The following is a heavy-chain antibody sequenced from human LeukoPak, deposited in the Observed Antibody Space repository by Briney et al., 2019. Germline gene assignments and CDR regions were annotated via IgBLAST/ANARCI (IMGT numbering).Heavy chain of an antibody. CDR1: GDSISSYY. CDR2: IYYSGST. D-gene: IGHD1-26*01. Sequence: SETLSLTCTVSGDSISSYYWSWIRQPPRKGLEWIGYIYYSGSTNYNPSLKSRVTISVDTSKNQFSLKLSSVTAADTAVYYCARVLGELGFDPWGQGTLVTVSS. J-gene: IGHJ5*02. V-gene: IGHV4-59*01. CDR3: ARVLGELGFDP.